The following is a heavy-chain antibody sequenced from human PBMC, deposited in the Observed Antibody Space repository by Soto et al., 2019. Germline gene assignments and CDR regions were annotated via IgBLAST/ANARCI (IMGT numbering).Heavy chain of an antibody. Sequence: GGSLRLSCAGSGFTFSSSAMGGARQVPGKGLEWVSGISSSGGNIYYADSVKGRFTVSRDNSKNTLFLQMTSLRDEDTAVYYCAPRFGELFFVFDFWGQGTLVTVSS. V-gene: IGHV3-23*01. D-gene: IGHD3-10*01. CDR1: GFTFSSSA. CDR3: APRFGELFFVFDF. CDR2: ISSSGGNI. J-gene: IGHJ4*02.